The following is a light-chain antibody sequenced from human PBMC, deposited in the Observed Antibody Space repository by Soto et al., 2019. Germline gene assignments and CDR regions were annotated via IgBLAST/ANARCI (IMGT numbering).Light chain of an antibody. V-gene: IGKV3-15*01. Sequence: TQSPATLSASPGERAILSCRASQTVDTNLAWYQQKPGQAPRLLIYGASNRATGIPDRFSGSGSGTEFTLTISSLQSEYFAIYSCQQYITWTTFGQGTKVDI. CDR2: GAS. CDR1: QTVDTN. CDR3: QQYITWTT. J-gene: IGKJ1*01.